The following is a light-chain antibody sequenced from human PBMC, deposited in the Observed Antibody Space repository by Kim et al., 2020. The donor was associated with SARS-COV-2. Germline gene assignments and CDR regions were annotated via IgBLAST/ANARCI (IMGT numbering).Light chain of an antibody. CDR1: SHRSYY. V-gene: IGLV3-19*01. CDR3: NSREV. Sequence: SSELTQDPAVSVALGQTVRITCQGDSHRSYYASWYQKKPGQAPVLVIYGKNNRPSGIPDRFSGTSSENTASLTITGAQAEDEADYYFNSREVFGGGTQLTV. J-gene: IGLJ3*02. CDR2: GKN.